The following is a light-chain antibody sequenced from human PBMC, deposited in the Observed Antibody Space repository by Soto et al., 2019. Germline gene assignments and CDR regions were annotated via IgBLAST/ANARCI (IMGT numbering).Light chain of an antibody. J-gene: IGLJ2*01. CDR1: SSHIGAGYD. CDR3: QSYDSSVSEGV. CDR2: ANN. V-gene: IGLV1-40*01. Sequence: QSALTQPASVSGTPGQWVTISCTGSSSHIGAGYDVYWYQQLPGPVPKLMIYANNNRPSGVPDRFSGSRSGTSASLAITGLQHGDEADDYRQSYDSSVSEGVFGGGTQLTGL.